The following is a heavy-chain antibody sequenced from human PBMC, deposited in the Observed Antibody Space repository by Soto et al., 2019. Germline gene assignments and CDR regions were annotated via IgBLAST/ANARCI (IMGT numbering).Heavy chain of an antibody. J-gene: IGHJ6*03. V-gene: IGHV1-69*02. D-gene: IGHD3-10*01. CDR2: TIPILGIA. CDR1: GGTFSSYT. Sequence: QVQLVQSGAEVKKPGSSVKVSCKASGGTFSSYTISWVRQAPGQGLEWMGRTIPILGIANYAQKFQGRVTITADKSTSTAYMELSSLRSEDTAVYYCARAGMVRGVIIAPYYYYYMDVWGKGTTVTVSS. CDR3: ARAGMVRGVIIAPYYYYYMDV.